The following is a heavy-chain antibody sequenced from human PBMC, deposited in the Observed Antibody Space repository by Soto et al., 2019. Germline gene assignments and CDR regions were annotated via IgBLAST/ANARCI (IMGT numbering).Heavy chain of an antibody. Sequence: QLQLQESGPGLVKPSETLSLTCTVSGGSISSSSYYWGWIRQPPGKGLEWIGSIYYSGSTYYNPSLKSRVXXSXDXSKNQFSLKLSSVTAADTAVYYCAKEGYSYGSEIDYWGQGTLVTVSS. CDR1: GGSISSSSYY. CDR3: AKEGYSYGSEIDY. CDR2: IYYSGST. D-gene: IGHD5-18*01. J-gene: IGHJ4*02. V-gene: IGHV4-39*02.